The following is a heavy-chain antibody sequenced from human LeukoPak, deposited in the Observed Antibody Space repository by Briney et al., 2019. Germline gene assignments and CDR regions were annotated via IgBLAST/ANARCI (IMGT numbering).Heavy chain of an antibody. D-gene: IGHD2-2*03. Sequence: SETLSLTCAVCGGSFSGYYWSWIRQPPGKGLEWIGEINHSGSTNYNPPLKSRVTISVDTSKNQFSLKLSSVTAADTAVYYCARDMDLWGQGTLVTVSS. J-gene: IGHJ4*02. CDR3: ARDMDL. CDR2: INHSGST. CDR1: GGSFSGYY. V-gene: IGHV4-34*01.